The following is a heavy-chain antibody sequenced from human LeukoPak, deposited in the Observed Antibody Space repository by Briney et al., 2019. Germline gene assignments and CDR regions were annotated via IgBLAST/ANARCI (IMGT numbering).Heavy chain of an antibody. J-gene: IGHJ4*02. CDR1: GFTFGSYA. CDR3: AKGQLGQYYFDY. V-gene: IGHV3-23*01. D-gene: IGHD2-2*01. CDR2: ISGSGGST. Sequence: GGSLRLSCAASGFTFGSYAMSWVRQAPGKGLEWVSAISGSGGSTYYADSVKGRFTISRDNSKNTLYLQMNSLRAEDTAVYYCAKGQLGQYYFDYWGQGTLVTVSS.